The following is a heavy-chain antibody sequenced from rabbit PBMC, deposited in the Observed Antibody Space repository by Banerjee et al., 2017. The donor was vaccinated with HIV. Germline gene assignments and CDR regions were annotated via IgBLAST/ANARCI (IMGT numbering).Heavy chain of an antibody. CDR1: GIDFSSYCD. D-gene: IGHD6-1*01. CDR2: IYAGNSDKT. Sequence: QSLEESGGDLVKPGASLTLTCTASGIDFSSYCDMCWVRQAPGKGLEWIACIYAGNSDKTYYASWAKGRFTISKTSSTTVTLQMTSLTAADTATYLCARSYVGYDYAFNLWGPGTLVTVS. V-gene: IGHV1S40*01. J-gene: IGHJ4*01. CDR3: ARSYVGYDYAFNL.